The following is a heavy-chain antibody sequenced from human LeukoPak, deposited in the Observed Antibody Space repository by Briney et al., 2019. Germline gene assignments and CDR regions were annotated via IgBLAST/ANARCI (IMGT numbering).Heavy chain of an antibody. D-gene: IGHD4/OR15-4a*01. CDR3: ARDTLGEGEDANYAVYYFDY. CDR1: GFTFSNYN. CDR2: ISTSSSYI. J-gene: IGHJ4*02. Sequence: PGGSLRLSCAASGFTFSNYNMNWVRQAPGKGLEWVSSISTSSSYIYYADSVKGRFTISRDNAKKSLYLQMNSLRADDTAVYYCARDTLGEGEDANYAVYYFDYWGQGTVVTVSS. V-gene: IGHV3-21*01.